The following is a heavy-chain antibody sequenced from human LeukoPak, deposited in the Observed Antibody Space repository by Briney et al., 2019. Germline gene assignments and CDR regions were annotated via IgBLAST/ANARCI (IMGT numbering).Heavy chain of an antibody. V-gene: IGHV1-8*01. Sequence: GASVKVFCKASGYTFTSYDINWVRQATGQGLEWMGWMNPNSGNTGYAQKFQGRVTMTRNTSISTAYMELSSLRSEDTAVYYCARSGVGSGSYFYYYYGMDVWGQGTTVTVSS. CDR1: GYTFTSYD. J-gene: IGHJ6*02. D-gene: IGHD3-10*01. CDR2: MNPNSGNT. CDR3: ARSGVGSGSYFYYYYGMDV.